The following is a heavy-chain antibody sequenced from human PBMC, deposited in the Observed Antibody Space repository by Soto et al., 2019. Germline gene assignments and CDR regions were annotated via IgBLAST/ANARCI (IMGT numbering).Heavy chain of an antibody. CDR1: CYTFTSYG. Sequence: VKVSCKASCYTFTSYGISWVRQAPGQGLEWMGWISAYNGNTNYAQKLQGRVTMTTDTSTSTAYMELRSLRSDDTAVYYCARGRQAYRKAAAGPNDVFDIGGKGKMVTVSS. V-gene: IGHV1-18*01. CDR2: ISAYNGNT. J-gene: IGHJ3*02. CDR3: ARGRQAYRKAAAGPNDVFDI. D-gene: IGHD6-13*01.